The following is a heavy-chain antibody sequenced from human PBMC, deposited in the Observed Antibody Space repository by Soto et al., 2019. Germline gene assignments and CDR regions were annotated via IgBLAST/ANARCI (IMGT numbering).Heavy chain of an antibody. J-gene: IGHJ6*02. CDR2: ISGNGVNT. CDR3: AKDMSYYDSSGYYSGYYYYGVDV. D-gene: IGHD3-22*01. Sequence: GGSLRLSCAASGFTFNNYAMSWVRQAPGKGLKWVSAISGNGVNTYYADSVKGRFTISRDNVKNTLYLHLSSLRAEDTAVYYCAKDMSYYDSSGYYSGYYYYGVDVWGQGTTVTVS. V-gene: IGHV3-23*01. CDR1: GFTFNNYA.